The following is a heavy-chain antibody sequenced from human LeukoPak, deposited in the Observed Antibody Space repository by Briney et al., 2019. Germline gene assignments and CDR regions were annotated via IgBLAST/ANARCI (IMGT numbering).Heavy chain of an antibody. CDR2: INHSGST. J-gene: IGHJ4*02. D-gene: IGHD6-19*01. V-gene: IGHV4-34*01. CDR3: ARASGGWYGLFDY. Sequence: SETLSLTCAVYGGSFSGYYWSWIRQPPGKGLEWIGDINHSGSTNYNPSLKSRVTISVDTSKSQFSLKLRSVTAGDAAVYYCARASGGWYGLFDYWGQGTLVTVSS. CDR1: GGSFSGYY.